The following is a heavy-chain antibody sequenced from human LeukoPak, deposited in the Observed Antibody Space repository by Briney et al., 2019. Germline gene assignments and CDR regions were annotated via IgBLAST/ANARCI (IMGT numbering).Heavy chain of an antibody. V-gene: IGHV3-23*01. CDR1: GFTFSSYA. J-gene: IGHJ6*02. CDR2: ISGSVGST. CDR3: AKVVVAGTYYYYYGMDV. D-gene: IGHD6-19*01. Sequence: GGSLRLSCAASGFTFSSYAMSWVRQAPGKGLEWVSAISGSVGSTYYADSVKGRFTISRDNSKNTLYLQMNSLRAGDTAVYYCAKVVVAGTYYYYYGMDVWGQGTTVTVSS.